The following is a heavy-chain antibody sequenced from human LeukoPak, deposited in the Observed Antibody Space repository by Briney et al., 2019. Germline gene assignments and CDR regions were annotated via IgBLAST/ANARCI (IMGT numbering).Heavy chain of an antibody. D-gene: IGHD3-22*01. CDR2: IYYSGST. Sequence: SETLSLTCTVSGGSISSGDYYWSWIRQPPGKGLEWIGYIYYSGSTYYNPSLKSRVTISVDTSKNQFSLKLSSVTAADTAVYYCARRSRVYSSGYLIDYWGQGTLVTVSS. V-gene: IGHV4-30-4*01. CDR3: ARRSRVYSSGYLIDY. CDR1: GGSISSGDYY. J-gene: IGHJ4*02.